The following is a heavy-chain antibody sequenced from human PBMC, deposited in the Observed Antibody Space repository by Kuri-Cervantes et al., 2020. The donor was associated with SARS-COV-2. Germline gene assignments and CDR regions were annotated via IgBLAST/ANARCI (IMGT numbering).Heavy chain of an antibody. CDR3: ARSLTTTYSF. D-gene: IGHD4-11*01. CDR2: SSNKVYRYTT. V-gene: IGHV3-72*01. CDR1: GFTFSDHY. Sequence: GGSLRLSCATSGFTFSDHYIDWVRQAPGKGLEWVGRSSNKVYRYTTEYATSVKGRFTISRDFSKNSLSLQMDSLTTEDTAVNYCARSLTTTYSFWGQGTLVTVSS. J-gene: IGHJ1*01.